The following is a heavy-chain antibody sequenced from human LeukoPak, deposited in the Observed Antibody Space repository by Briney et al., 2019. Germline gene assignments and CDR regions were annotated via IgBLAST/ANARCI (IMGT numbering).Heavy chain of an antibody. J-gene: IGHJ4*02. V-gene: IGHV3-23*01. D-gene: IGHD1-26*01. CDR2: ISGSGGST. CDR3: AKTMGAIDHDY. Sequence: GGSLRLSCAASGFTFSGFGMTWVRQAPGKGLKWVSAISGSGGSTYYADSVKGRFTISRDNSKNTVYLQINSLRADDTAVYYCAKTMGAIDHDYWGQGTLVTVSS. CDR1: GFTFSGFG.